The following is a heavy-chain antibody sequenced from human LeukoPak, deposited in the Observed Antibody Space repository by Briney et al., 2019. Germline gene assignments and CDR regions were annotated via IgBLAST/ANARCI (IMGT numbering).Heavy chain of an antibody. V-gene: IGHV4-59*01. CDR1: GCSISSYY. Sequence: SETLSLTCTVSGCSISSYYWSWIRQPPGKGLEYIGYIYYTGSTNYNPSLKRRVTISVDTSKNHFSLKLSSVTAADTAAYYCAREAMVVYVESWGQVTLVTVSS. CDR2: IYYTGST. D-gene: IGHD5-18*01. CDR3: AREAMVVYVES. J-gene: IGHJ4*02.